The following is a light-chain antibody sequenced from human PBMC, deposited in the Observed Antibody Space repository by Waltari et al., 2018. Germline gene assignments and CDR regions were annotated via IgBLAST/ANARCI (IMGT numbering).Light chain of an antibody. J-gene: IGKJ1*01. V-gene: IGKV3-20*01. CDR1: QRFSRA. CDR2: GAS. CDR3: QHYVSLPVT. Sequence: EIVLTQSPGTLSLSQGERATLSCRASQRFSRALAWYQLNPGQAPRPLIYGASNRAPGIPDRFSGSGSGTDFSLIISRLEPEDFAVDYCQHYVSLPVTFGQGTKVEIK.